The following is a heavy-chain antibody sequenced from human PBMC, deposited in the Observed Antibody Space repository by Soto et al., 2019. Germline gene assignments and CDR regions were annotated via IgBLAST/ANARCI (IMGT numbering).Heavy chain of an antibody. CDR1: GGSISSGGYY. Sequence: QVQLQESGPGLVKPSQTLSLTCTVSGGSISSGGYYWSWIRQHPGKGLEWIGYIYYSGSTYYNPSLKRRVNITGETSKNQFPPKPSSGTAADTAVYYCASVDPQGRGYWGQGTLVTVSS. J-gene: IGHJ4*02. D-gene: IGHD3-10*01. CDR3: ASVDPQGRGY. CDR2: IYYSGST. V-gene: IGHV4-31*03.